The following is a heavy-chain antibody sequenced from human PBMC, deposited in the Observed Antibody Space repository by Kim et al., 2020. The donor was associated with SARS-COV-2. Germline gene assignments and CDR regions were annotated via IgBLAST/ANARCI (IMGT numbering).Heavy chain of an antibody. J-gene: IGHJ4*02. CDR3: ARDRYDILTGLWTRTGFDY. Sequence: SETLSLTCTVSGGSISSGSYYWSWIRQPAGKGLEWIGRIYTSGSTNYNPSLKSRVTISVDTSKNQFSLKLSAVTAADTAVYYCARDRYDILTGLWTRTGFDYWGQGTLVTVSS. CDR1: GGSISSGSYY. V-gene: IGHV4-61*02. D-gene: IGHD3-9*01. CDR2: IYTSGST.